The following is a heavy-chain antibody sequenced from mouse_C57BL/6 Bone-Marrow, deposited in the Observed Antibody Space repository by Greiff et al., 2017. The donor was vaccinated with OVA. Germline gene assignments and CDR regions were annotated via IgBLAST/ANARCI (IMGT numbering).Heavy chain of an antibody. V-gene: IGHV1-42*01. Sequence: EVQVVESGPELVKPGASVKISCKASGYSFTGYYMNWVKQSPEKSLEWIGEINPSTGGTTYNQKFKAKATLTVDKSSSTAYMQLKSLTSEDSAVYYCAREGNDEGFDYWGQGTTLTVSS. J-gene: IGHJ2*01. D-gene: IGHD2-12*01. CDR1: GYSFTGYY. CDR3: AREGNDEGFDY. CDR2: INPSTGGT.